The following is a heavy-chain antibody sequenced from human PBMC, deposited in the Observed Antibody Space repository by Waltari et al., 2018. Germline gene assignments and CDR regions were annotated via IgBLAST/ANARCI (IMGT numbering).Heavy chain of an antibody. CDR3: AKESPVTYYDILTLDY. CDR2: IRYDGSNK. J-gene: IGHJ4*02. Sequence: QVQLVESGGGVVQPGGSLRLSCAASGFTFSSYGMHWVRQAPGRGLEWVAFIRYDGSNKYYADSVKGRFTISRDKSKNTLYLQMNSLRAEDTAVYYCAKESPVTYYDILTLDYWGQGTLVTVSS. V-gene: IGHV3-30*02. CDR1: GFTFSSYG. D-gene: IGHD3-9*01.